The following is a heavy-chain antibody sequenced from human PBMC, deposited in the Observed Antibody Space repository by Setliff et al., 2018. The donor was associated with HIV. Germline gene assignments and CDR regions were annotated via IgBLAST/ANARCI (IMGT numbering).Heavy chain of an antibody. Sequence: LGGSLRLSCAASGFTFSSYTMNWVRQAPGKGLEWVSSISSSGNYIYYADSVKARFTISRDNAKKSLYLQMNSLRAEDTAVYYCARDRDQGYSSGWPRDWGQGTLVTVSS. D-gene: IGHD6-19*01. CDR1: GFTFSSYT. CDR2: ISSSGNYI. CDR3: ARDRDQGYSSGWPRD. J-gene: IGHJ4*02. V-gene: IGHV3-21*01.